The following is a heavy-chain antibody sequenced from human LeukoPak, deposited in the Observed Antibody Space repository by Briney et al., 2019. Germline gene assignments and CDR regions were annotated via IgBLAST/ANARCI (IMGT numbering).Heavy chain of an antibody. Sequence: SGGSLRLSCAASGFTVITNDMIWVRQAPGKGLEWVSGLYSDGNTKYADSVQGRFTISRDNSKNTLYLEMNSLSPDDTAVYYCARGVEPLAANTLAYWGQGTLVTVSS. CDR3: ARGVEPLAANTLAY. V-gene: IGHV3-53*01. CDR1: GFTVITND. J-gene: IGHJ4*02. CDR2: LYSDGNT. D-gene: IGHD1-14*01.